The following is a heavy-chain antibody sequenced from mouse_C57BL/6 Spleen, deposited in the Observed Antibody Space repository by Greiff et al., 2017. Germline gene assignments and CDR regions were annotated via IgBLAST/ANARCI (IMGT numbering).Heavy chain of an antibody. Sequence: QVQLQQSGAELAKPGASVKLSCKASGYTFTSYWMHWVKQRPGQGLEWIGYINPSSGYTKYNQKFKDKATLTADKSSSTAYMQLSSLTCEESAVYYCARDDGSSYWYFGVWGTGTTVTVSS. CDR3: ARDDGSSYWYFGV. J-gene: IGHJ1*03. V-gene: IGHV1-7*01. CDR2: INPSSGYT. CDR1: GYTFTSYW. D-gene: IGHD1-1*01.